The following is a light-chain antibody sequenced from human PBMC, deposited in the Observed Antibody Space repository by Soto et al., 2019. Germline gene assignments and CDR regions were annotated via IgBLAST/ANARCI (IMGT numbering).Light chain of an antibody. J-gene: IGKJ1*01. CDR1: QGINNY. Sequence: DIQLTQSPSSLSASVGDRVTITCRASQGINNYLAWYQQKPGKVPTLLIYGASTLHSGVPSRFRGSRSGTDFTITISSLQPEDVATYYCQKYKSGPRTFGQGTKVEIK. V-gene: IGKV1-27*01. CDR3: QKYKSGPRT. CDR2: GAS.